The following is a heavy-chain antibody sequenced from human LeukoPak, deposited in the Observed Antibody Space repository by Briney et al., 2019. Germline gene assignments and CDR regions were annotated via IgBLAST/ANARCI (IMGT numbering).Heavy chain of an antibody. CDR3: ATVRGILQGGSYDRRWFDP. J-gene: IGHJ5*02. CDR1: GYTLTELS. Sequence: GASVKVSCKVSGYTLTELSMHWVRQAPGKGLEWMGGFDPEDGETIYAQKFQGRVTMTGDTSTDTAYMELSSLRSEDTAVYYCATVRGILQGGSYDRRWFDPWGQGTLVTVSS. V-gene: IGHV1-24*01. CDR2: FDPEDGET. D-gene: IGHD2-15*01.